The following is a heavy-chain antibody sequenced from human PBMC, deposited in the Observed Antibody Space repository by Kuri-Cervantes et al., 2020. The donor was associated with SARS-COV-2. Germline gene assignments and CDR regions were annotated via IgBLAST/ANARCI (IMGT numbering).Heavy chain of an antibody. D-gene: IGHD2-15*01. CDR1: GFTFSSYA. J-gene: IGHJ4*02. CDR3: ARDPDGVSVVAAPPDYYFDY. CDR2: ISYDGSNK. Sequence: GGSLRLSCAASGFTFSSYAMHWVRQAPGKGLEWVAVISYDGSNKYYADSVKGRFTISRDNSKNTLYLQMNSLRAEDTAVYYCARDPDGVSVVAAPPDYYFDYWGQGTLVTVSS. V-gene: IGHV3-30-3*01.